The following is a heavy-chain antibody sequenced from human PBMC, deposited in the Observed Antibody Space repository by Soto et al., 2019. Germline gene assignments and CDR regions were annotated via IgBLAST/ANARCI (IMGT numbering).Heavy chain of an antibody. CDR1: GASITSTTYF. CDR2: IYYSGTT. V-gene: IGHV4-39*01. J-gene: IGHJ4*02. CDR3: AKNLPRTGRFDY. Sequence: QLQLHESGPGLVKPSETLSLTCSLSGASITSTTYFWAWIRQPPGKGLEWVGSIYYSGTTHYNPSLKSRTTISVDRSRNQFSLQVSSVTAADTAVYYCAKNLPRTGRFDYWGQGTVVTVSS.